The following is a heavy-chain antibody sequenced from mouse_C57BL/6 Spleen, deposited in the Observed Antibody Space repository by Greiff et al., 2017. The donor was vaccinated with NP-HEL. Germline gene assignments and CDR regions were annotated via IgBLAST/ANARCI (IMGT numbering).Heavy chain of an antibody. CDR1: GYAFTNYL. V-gene: IGHV1-54*01. CDR3: ARSGYGSSYKEFAY. CDR2: INPGSGGT. J-gene: IGHJ3*01. Sequence: QVQLQQSGAELVRPGTSVKVSCKASGYAFTNYLIEWVKQRPGQGLEWIGVINPGSGGTNYNEKFKGKATLTADKSSSTAYMQLSSLTSEDSAVYFCARSGYGSSYKEFAYWGQGTLVTVSA. D-gene: IGHD1-1*01.